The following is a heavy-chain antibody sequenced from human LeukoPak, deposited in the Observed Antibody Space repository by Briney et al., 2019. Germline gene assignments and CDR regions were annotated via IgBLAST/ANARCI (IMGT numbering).Heavy chain of an antibody. J-gene: IGHJ3*02. Sequence: GGSLRLSCAASGFTFSSYAMHWVRQAPGKGLEWVAVISYDGSNKYYADSVKGRFTISRDNSKNSLYLQMNSLRAEDTAVYYCARDRGRPLYAFDIWGQGTMVTVSS. CDR3: ARDRGRPLYAFDI. CDR2: ISYDGSNK. V-gene: IGHV3-30*04. CDR1: GFTFSSYA. D-gene: IGHD1-26*01.